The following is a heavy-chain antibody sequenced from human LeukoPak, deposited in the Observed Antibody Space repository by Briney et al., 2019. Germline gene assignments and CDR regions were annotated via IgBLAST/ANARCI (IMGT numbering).Heavy chain of an antibody. J-gene: IGHJ4*02. CDR3: ARGGYYYDSSGYCLDY. Sequence: GGSLRLSCAASGFTFSSYWMSWVRQAPGKGLEGVANIKQDGSEKYYVDSVKGRFTISRDNAKNSLYLQMNSLRAEDTAVYYCARGGYYYDSSGYCLDYWGQGTLVTVSS. CDR1: GFTFSSYW. V-gene: IGHV3-7*01. D-gene: IGHD3-22*01. CDR2: IKQDGSEK.